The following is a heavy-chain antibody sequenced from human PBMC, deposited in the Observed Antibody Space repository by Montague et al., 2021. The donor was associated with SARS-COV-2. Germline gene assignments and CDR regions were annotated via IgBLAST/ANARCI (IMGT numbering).Heavy chain of an antibody. CDR3: ARDPWRCTIFGVVTRYGLDV. CDR2: IYYSGST. Sequence: SETLSLTCTVSGGSVSSGSYYWSWIRQPPGKGLEWIGYIYYSGSTNYNPSLKSRVTISVDTSKNQFSLKLSSVTAADTAVYYCARDPWRCTIFGVVTRYGLDVWGQGTMVTVSS. D-gene: IGHD3-3*01. CDR1: GGSVSSGSYY. J-gene: IGHJ6*02. V-gene: IGHV4-61*01.